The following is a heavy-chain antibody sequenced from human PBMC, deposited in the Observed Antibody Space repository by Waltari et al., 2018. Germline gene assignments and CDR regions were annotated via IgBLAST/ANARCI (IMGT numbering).Heavy chain of an antibody. J-gene: IGHJ3*02. Sequence: EVQLVESGGGLVQPGGSLRLSCAASGFTFSSYEMNWVRQAPGKGLEWVSYISSSGSTIYYADTVKGRFTISRDNAKNSLYLQMNSLRAEDTAVYYCARGEMATRGAFDIWGQGTMVTVSS. CDR3: ARGEMATRGAFDI. V-gene: IGHV3-48*03. CDR2: ISSSGSTI. CDR1: GFTFSSYE. D-gene: IGHD3-10*01.